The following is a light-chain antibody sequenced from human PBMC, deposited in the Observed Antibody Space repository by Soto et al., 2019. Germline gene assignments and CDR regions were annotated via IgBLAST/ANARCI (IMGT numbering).Light chain of an antibody. V-gene: IGLV2-14*01. CDR2: DVS. Sequence: QSALTQPASVSGSPGQSIAISCTGTSSDGGGYKYVSWYEQHPGKAPELMIYDVSNRPSGVSNRFSGSKSGNTASLTISWLQAEDEADYYCSSYTSSSTLVVFGGGTKVTVL. J-gene: IGLJ2*01. CDR3: SSYTSSSTLVV. CDR1: SSDGGGYKY.